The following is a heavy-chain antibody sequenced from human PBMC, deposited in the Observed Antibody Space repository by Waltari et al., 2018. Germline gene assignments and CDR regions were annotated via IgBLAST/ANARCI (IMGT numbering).Heavy chain of an antibody. Sequence: EVQVVESGGGLVQPGGSLRLSCAASGFTVSSNGMTWVRQAPGKGLEWVSRINENGRTINYAGSVRGRFTISRDNTKNMLYLQMSSLRAEDTAIYYCARDFGGRNDYWGQGTLVTVSS. CDR3: ARDFGGRNDY. CDR1: GFTVSSNG. D-gene: IGHD2-15*01. CDR2: INENGRTI. V-gene: IGHV3-74*01. J-gene: IGHJ4*02.